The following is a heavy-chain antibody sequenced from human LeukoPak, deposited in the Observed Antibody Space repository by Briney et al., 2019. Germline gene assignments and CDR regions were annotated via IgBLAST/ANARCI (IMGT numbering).Heavy chain of an antibody. J-gene: IGHJ4*02. D-gene: IGHD2-15*01. Sequence: ASVKVSCKASGYTFTSYGISWVRQAPGQGLEWMGWISAYNGNTNYAQKLQGRVTMTTDTSTSTAHMELRSLRSDDTAVYYCARDRYCSGGSCYSTGDYWGQGTLVTVSS. CDR1: GYTFTSYG. V-gene: IGHV1-18*01. CDR3: ARDRYCSGGSCYSTGDY. CDR2: ISAYNGNT.